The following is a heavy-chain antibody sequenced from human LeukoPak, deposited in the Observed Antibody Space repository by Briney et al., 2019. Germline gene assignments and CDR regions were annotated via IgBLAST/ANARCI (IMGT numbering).Heavy chain of an antibody. V-gene: IGHV3-74*01. CDR2: INSDGSIA. Sequence: GGSLRLSCAASGFTFSTYWMHWVRQVPGKGLVWVSRINSDGSIADYADAVKGRFTISRDNARNTLYLEMNSLRAEDTALYFCAPEGGSSYDYWGQGPLVTVSS. CDR1: GFTFSTYW. CDR3: APEGGSSYDY. J-gene: IGHJ4*02. D-gene: IGHD5-18*01.